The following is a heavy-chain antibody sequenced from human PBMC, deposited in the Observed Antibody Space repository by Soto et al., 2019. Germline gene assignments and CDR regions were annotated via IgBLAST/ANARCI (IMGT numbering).Heavy chain of an antibody. D-gene: IGHD2-2*01. V-gene: IGHV1-69*12. CDR1: GGTFSSYA. CDR3: ARDTVLGPAARGGEYYYYGMDV. CDR2: IIPIFGTE. Sequence: QVQLVQSGAEVKKPGSSVKVSCKASGGTFSSYAISWVRQAPGQGLEWMGGIIPIFGTENYAQKFQGRVTITAAESTSTAYRELSSLRSEDTAVYYGARDTVLGPAARGGEYYYYGMDVWGQGTTVTFSS. J-gene: IGHJ6*02.